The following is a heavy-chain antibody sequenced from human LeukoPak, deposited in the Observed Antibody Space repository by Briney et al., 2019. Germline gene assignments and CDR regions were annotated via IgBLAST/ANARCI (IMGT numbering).Heavy chain of an antibody. J-gene: IGHJ4*02. CDR2: INPNSGGT. CDR1: GYTFTGYY. CDR3: ARARSEYYFDY. Sequence: ASVKVSCKASGYTFTGYYMHWVRQAPGQGLEWMGWINPNSGGTNCAQKFQGRVTMTRDTSISTAYMELSRLRSDDTAVYYCARARSEYYFDYWGQGTLVTVSS. V-gene: IGHV1-2*02.